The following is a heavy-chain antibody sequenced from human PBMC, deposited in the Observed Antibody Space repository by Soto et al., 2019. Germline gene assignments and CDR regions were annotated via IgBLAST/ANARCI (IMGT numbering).Heavy chain of an antibody. J-gene: IGHJ6*03. CDR3: ARGWKYYDFWSGYWEPYYYYMDV. CDR1: GYTFTSYD. V-gene: IGHV1-8*01. Sequence: GASVKVSCKASGYTFTSYDINWVRQATGQGLEWMGWMNPNSGNTGYAQKFQGRVTMTRNTSISTAYMELSSLRSEDTAVYYCARGWKYYDFWSGYWEPYYYYMDVWGKGTTVTVSS. CDR2: MNPNSGNT. D-gene: IGHD3-3*01.